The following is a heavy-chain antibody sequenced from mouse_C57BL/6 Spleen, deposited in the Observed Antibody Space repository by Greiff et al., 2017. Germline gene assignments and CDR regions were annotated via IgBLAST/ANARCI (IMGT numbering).Heavy chain of an antibody. J-gene: IGHJ4*01. CDR3: TRWLRRVYYYAMDY. CDR2: IDPETGGT. Sequence: QVQLQQSGAELVRPGASVTLSCKASGYTFTDYEMHWVKQTPVHGLEWIGAIDPETGGTAYNQKFKGKAILTADKSSSTAYMELRSLTAEDSAVYYCTRWLRRVYYYAMDYWGQGTSVTVSS. V-gene: IGHV1-15*01. CDR1: GYTFTDYE. D-gene: IGHD2-2*01.